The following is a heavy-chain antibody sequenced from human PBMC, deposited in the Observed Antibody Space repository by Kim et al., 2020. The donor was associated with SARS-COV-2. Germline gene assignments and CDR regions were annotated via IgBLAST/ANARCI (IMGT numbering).Heavy chain of an antibody. CDR2: ISIISSYI. D-gene: IGHD2-8*02. Sequence: ISIISSYIYSADSVKGRFTIPRDNAKNSLYLQRNSLRAEDTAVYYCARDGSWCWGQGTLVTVSS. V-gene: IGHV3-21*01. J-gene: IGHJ4*02. CDR3: ARDGSWC.